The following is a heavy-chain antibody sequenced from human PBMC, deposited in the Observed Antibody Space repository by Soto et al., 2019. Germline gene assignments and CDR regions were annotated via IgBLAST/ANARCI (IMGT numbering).Heavy chain of an antibody. CDR3: ARAVVAGTRGGYFDY. Sequence: XATLSLTCAVYGGSFSGYYWSWIRQPPGKGLEWIGEINHSGSTNYNPSLKSRVTIPVDTSKNQFSLKLSSVTAADTAVYYCARAVVAGTRGGYFDYWGQGTLVTVSS. J-gene: IGHJ4*02. V-gene: IGHV4-34*01. CDR2: INHSGST. D-gene: IGHD6-19*01. CDR1: GGSFSGYY.